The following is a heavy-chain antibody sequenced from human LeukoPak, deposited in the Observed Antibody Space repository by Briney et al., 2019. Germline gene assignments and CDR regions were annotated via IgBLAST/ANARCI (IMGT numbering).Heavy chain of an antibody. CDR2: IIPIFGTA. V-gene: IGHV1-69*13. J-gene: IGHJ4*02. Sequence: SVKVSCKASGGTFSSYAISWVRQAPGQGLEWMGGIIPIFGTANYAQKFQGRVTITADESTSTAYMELSSLRSEDTAVYYCARDREVGATGYYFDYWGQGTLVTVSS. CDR3: ARDREVGATGYYFDY. CDR1: GGTFSSYA. D-gene: IGHD1-26*01.